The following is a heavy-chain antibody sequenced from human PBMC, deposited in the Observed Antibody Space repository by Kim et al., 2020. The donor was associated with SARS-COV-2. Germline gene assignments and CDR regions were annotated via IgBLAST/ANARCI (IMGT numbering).Heavy chain of an antibody. D-gene: IGHD3-3*01. CDR2: ISYDGSNK. Sequence: GGSLRLSCAASGFTFSSYGMHWVRQAPGKGLEWVAVISYDGSNKYYADSVKGRFTISRDNSKNTLYLQMNSLRAEDTAVYYCAKDGGITIFAVVMPNYYYYCMYVWGQGTTLTVSS. J-gene: IGHJ6*02. V-gene: IGHV3-30*18. CDR1: GFTFSSYG. CDR3: AKDGGITIFAVVMPNYYYYCMYV.